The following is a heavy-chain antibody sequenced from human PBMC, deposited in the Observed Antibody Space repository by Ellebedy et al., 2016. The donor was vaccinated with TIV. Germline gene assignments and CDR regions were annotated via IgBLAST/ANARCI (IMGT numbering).Heavy chain of an antibody. V-gene: IGHV3-15*01. CDR3: ARDYGYCSSTSCYYYYYGMDV. D-gene: IGHD2-2*01. J-gene: IGHJ6*02. Sequence: GGSLRLXXAASGFTFSNAWMSWVRQAPGKGLEWVGRIKSKTDGGTTDYAAPVKGRFTISRDNSKNTLYLQMNSLRAEDTAVYYCARDYGYCSSTSCYYYYYGMDVWGQGTTVTVSS. CDR2: IKSKTDGGTT. CDR1: GFTFSNAW.